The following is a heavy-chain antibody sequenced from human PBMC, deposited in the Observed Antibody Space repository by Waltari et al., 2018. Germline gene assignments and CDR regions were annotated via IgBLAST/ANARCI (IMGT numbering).Heavy chain of an antibody. CDR3: ARVNSGWYSEYFQH. V-gene: IGHV4-34*01. Sequence: QVQLQQWGAGLLKPSETLSLPCAVSGGSFRGYYSSWIRQPPGKGLEGIGEINHSGSTNYNPSLKSRVTISVDTSKNQFSLKLSSVTAADTAVYYCARVNSGWYSEYFQHWGQGTLVTVSS. CDR1: GGSFRGYY. CDR2: INHSGST. D-gene: IGHD6-19*01. J-gene: IGHJ1*01.